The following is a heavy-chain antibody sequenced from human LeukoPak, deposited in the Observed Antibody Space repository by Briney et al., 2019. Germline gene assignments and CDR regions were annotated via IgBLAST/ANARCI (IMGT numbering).Heavy chain of an antibody. D-gene: IGHD3-10*01. V-gene: IGHV1-8*02. J-gene: IGHJ4*02. CDR2: MNPNSGST. Sequence: ASVKVSCKASGYTFTSYDINWVRQATGQGLERMGWMNPNSGSTGYAQKFQGRVTMTRDTSISTAYMELSRLRSDDTAVYYCARGPYGSENYYDYWGQGTLATVSS. CDR1: GYTFTSYD. CDR3: ARGPYGSENYYDY.